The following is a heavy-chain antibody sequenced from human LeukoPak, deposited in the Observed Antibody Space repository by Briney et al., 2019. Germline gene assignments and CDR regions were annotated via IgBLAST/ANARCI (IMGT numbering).Heavy chain of an antibody. Sequence: SETLSLTCTVSGGSIRMINSYWGWIRQPPEKGLEWIGSVYSSGSTYYYPSLRSRVTMSVDTSKNQFSLKLSSVTAADTAMDYSARSSVWYEGIDCWGQGTLVTVSS. CDR2: VYSSGST. V-gene: IGHV4-39*01. J-gene: IGHJ4*02. CDR1: GGSIRMINSY. D-gene: IGHD6-19*01. CDR3: ARSSVWYEGIDC.